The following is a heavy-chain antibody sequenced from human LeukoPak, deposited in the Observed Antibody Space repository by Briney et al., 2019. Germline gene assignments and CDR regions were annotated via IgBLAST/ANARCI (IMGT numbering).Heavy chain of an antibody. CDR3: VRIRYYYGSAD. Sequence: PSETLSLTCAVYGGSFSGYYWSWIRQPPGKGLEWIGEINHSGSTNYNPSLKSRVTISVDTSKNQFSLKLSSVTAADTAVYYCVRIRYYYGSADWGQGTLVTVSS. J-gene: IGHJ4*02. V-gene: IGHV4-34*01. D-gene: IGHD3-10*01. CDR2: INHSGST. CDR1: GGSFSGYY.